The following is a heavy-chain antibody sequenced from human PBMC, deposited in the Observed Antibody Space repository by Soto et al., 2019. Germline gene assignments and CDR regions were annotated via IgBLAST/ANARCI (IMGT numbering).Heavy chain of an antibody. J-gene: IGHJ6*02. Sequence: SGPTLVNPTQTLTLTCTFSGFSLSTSGMCVSWIRQPPGKALEWLALIDWDDDKYYSTSLKTRLTISKDTSKNQVVLTMTNMDPVDTATYYCARTPGIAAAGTRYYYYGMDVWGQGTTVTVSS. CDR1: GFSLSTSGMC. D-gene: IGHD6-13*01. V-gene: IGHV2-70*01. CDR2: IDWDDDK. CDR3: ARTPGIAAAGTRYYYYGMDV.